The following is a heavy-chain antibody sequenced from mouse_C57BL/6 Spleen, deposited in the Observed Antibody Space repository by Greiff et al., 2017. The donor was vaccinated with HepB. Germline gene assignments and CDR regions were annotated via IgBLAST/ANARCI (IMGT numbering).Heavy chain of an antibody. CDR1: GYTITSYW. CDR3: ARKSITTTPYFDV. CDR2: IDPSDSYT. D-gene: IGHD1-2*01. J-gene: IGHJ1*03. Sequence: QVQLQQPGAELVKPGASVKLSCKASGYTITSYWMQWVKQRPGQGLEWIGEIDPSDSYTNYNQKFKGKATLTVDTSSSTAYMQLSSLTSEDSAVYYCARKSITTTPYFDVWGTGTTVTVSS. V-gene: IGHV1-50*01.